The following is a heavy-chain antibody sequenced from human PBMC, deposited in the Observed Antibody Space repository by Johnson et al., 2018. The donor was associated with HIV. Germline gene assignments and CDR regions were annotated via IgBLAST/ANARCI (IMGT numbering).Heavy chain of an antibody. V-gene: IGHV3-30*03. Sequence: VQLVESGGGVVQPGRSLRLSCASSGFTFSYYGMHWVRQAPGKGLEWVAVISYDGSNKYYADSVKGRCTISRDNSKNTLYLQMNSLRAEDTAVYYCARSLGSQPLRGAVDIWGQGTMVTVSS. CDR1: GFTFSYYG. J-gene: IGHJ3*02. CDR2: ISYDGSNK. CDR3: ARSLGSQPLRGAVDI. D-gene: IGHD1-26*01.